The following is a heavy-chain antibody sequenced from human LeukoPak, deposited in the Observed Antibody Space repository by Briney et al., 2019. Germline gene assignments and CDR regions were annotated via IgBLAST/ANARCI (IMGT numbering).Heavy chain of an antibody. CDR1: GFTFDDYA. Sequence: GRSLRLSCAASGFTFDDYAMHWVRQAPGKGLEWVSGISWNSGSIGYADSVKGRFTISRDNAKNSLYLQMNSLRAEDTALYYCAKDKATRYLYYRMHVGGQGPTVPLS. CDR2: ISWNSGSI. CDR3: AKDKATRYLYYRMHV. D-gene: IGHD2-15*01. V-gene: IGHV3-9*01. J-gene: IGHJ6*02.